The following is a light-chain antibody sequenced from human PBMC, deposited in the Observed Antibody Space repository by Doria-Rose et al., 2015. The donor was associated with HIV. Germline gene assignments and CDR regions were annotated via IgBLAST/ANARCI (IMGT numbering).Light chain of an antibody. CDR1: QRFSSTY. CDR2: DGS. J-gene: IGKJ1*01. Sequence: TQSPGTPSLSPGERAALSCRASQRFSSTYLCWYQQTPGQAPSLLIYDGSTRATGIPDRFSASGSGTDFTLTINRLEPEDFALYYCHQYGTSWTFGQGTKVEI. V-gene: IGKV3-20*01. CDR3: HQYGTSWT.